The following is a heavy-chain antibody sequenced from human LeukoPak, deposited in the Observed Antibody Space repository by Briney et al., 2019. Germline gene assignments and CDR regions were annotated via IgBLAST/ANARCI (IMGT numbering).Heavy chain of an antibody. J-gene: IGHJ4*02. CDR3: AKDGGRDYGGKKGDQVLYYFDY. D-gene: IGHD4-23*01. V-gene: IGHV3-23*01. Sequence: GGSLRLSCAASGFTFSSYAMSWVRQAPGKGLEWVSAISGSGGSTYYADSEKGRFTISRDNSKNTLYLQMNSLRAEDTAVYYCAKDGGRDYGGKKGDQVLYYFDYWGQGTLVTVSS. CDR2: ISGSGGST. CDR1: GFTFSSYA.